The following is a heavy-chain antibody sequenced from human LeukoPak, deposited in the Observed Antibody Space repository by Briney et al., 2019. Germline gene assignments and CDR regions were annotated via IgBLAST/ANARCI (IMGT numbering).Heavy chain of an antibody. Sequence: GSLRLSCAAPGFTFDDYAMHWVRQAPGKGLEWVSLISGDGGSTYYADSVKGRFTISRDNSKNSLYLQMNSLRTEDTALYYCAKDRGYSGYDYHYYYGMDVWGQGTTVTVSS. V-gene: IGHV3-43*02. J-gene: IGHJ6*02. D-gene: IGHD5-12*01. CDR2: ISGDGGST. CDR1: GFTFDDYA. CDR3: AKDRGYSGYDYHYYYGMDV.